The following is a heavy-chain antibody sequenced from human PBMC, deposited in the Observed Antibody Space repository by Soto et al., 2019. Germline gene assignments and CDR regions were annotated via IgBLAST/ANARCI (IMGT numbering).Heavy chain of an antibody. CDR2: ISYDGSNK. V-gene: IGHV3-30-3*01. Sequence: PGGSLRLSCAASGFTFSSYAMHWVRQAPGKGLEWVAVISYDGSNKYYADSVKGRFTISRDNSNNTLYLQMNSLRAEDTAVYYCARDTDAPYYYYGMDVWGQGNTVTVSS. CDR1: GFTFSSYA. J-gene: IGHJ6*02. D-gene: IGHD2-2*01. CDR3: ARDTDAPYYYYGMDV.